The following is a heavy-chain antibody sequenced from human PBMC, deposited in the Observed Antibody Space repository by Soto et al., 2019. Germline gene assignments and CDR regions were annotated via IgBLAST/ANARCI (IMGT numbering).Heavy chain of an antibody. Sequence: VQLVESGGGVVQPGRSLRLSCAASGFTFSDYAMHWVRQAPGKGLEWVAVVSHDGRNTHYADSVKGRFTISRESSKNTVSLEMTSLRAEATAVYYCAKGGRQWLVTSGFNYWGQGALVTVSS. CDR1: GFTFSDYA. J-gene: IGHJ4*02. V-gene: IGHV3-30*18. CDR3: AKGGRQWLVTSGFNY. CDR2: VSHDGRNT. D-gene: IGHD6-19*01.